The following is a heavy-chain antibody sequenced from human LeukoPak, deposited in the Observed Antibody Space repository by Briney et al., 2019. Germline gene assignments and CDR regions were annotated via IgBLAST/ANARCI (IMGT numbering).Heavy chain of an antibody. D-gene: IGHD3-16*02. V-gene: IGHV3-23*01. CDR3: AKGRGNGRLVIVTFDY. J-gene: IGHJ4*02. CDR2: ISGSGGST. CDR1: GFTFSSYA. Sequence: GGSLRLSCAASGFTFSSYAMSWVRQAPGEGLEWVSAISGSGGSTYYADSVKGRFTISRDNSKNTLYLQMNSLRAEDTAVYYCAKGRGNGRLVIVTFDYWGQGTLVTVSS.